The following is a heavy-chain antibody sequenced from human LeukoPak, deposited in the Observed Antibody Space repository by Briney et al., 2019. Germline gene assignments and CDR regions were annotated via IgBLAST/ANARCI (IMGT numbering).Heavy chain of an antibody. V-gene: IGHV3-30*18. Sequence: PGGSLRLSCAASGFTFSSYGLHWVRQAPGMGLEWVAVISYDGSNKHYADSVKGRFTISRDNSKNTLYLQMNSLRAEDTAVYYCANYHDYSNFQGAYYLDYWGQGTLVTVSS. CDR2: ISYDGSNK. CDR1: GFTFSSYG. J-gene: IGHJ4*02. CDR3: ANYHDYSNFQGAYYLDY. D-gene: IGHD4-11*01.